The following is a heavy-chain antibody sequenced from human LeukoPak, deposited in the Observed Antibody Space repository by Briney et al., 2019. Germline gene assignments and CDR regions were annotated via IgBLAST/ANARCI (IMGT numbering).Heavy chain of an antibody. Sequence: ASVKVSCKASGYTFTSYYMHWVQQAPGQGLEWVGIINISGGSTSYAQKFQGRVTMTRDMSTSTVYMELSSLRSEDTAVYYCARARATIFGVVISSDYFDYWGQGTLVTVSS. CDR1: GYTFTSYY. V-gene: IGHV1-46*01. J-gene: IGHJ4*02. D-gene: IGHD3-3*01. CDR3: ARARATIFGVVISSDYFDY. CDR2: INISGGST.